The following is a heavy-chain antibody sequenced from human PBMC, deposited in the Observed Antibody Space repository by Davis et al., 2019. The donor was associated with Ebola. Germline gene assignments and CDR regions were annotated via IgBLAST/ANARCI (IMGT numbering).Heavy chain of an antibody. V-gene: IGHV1-18*01. Sequence: ASVKVSCKASGYIFNRYGVSWVRQAPGQGLEWMGWISAYNGNTNYAQKLQGRVTMTTDTSTSTAHMELRSLRSDDTAVYYCARDSMYIRSSKWLDFWGQGTLVTVSS. D-gene: IGHD6-6*01. J-gene: IGHJ5*01. CDR1: GYIFNRYG. CDR3: ARDSMYIRSSKWLDF. CDR2: ISAYNGNT.